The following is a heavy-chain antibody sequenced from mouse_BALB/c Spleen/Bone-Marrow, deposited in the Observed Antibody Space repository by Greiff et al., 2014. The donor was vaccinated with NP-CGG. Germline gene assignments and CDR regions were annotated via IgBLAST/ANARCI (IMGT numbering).Heavy chain of an antibody. CDR1: GFTFSDYY. D-gene: IGHD2-14*01. Sequence: EVKLMESGGGLVQPGGSLKLSCATSGFTFSDYYMYWVRQTPEKRLEWVAYISNGGGSTYYPDTVKGRFTISRDNAKNTLCLQMSRLKSEDTAMYYCARQNYRGAMDYWGQGTSVTVSS. V-gene: IGHV5-12*02. CDR2: ISNGGGST. CDR3: ARQNYRGAMDY. J-gene: IGHJ4*01.